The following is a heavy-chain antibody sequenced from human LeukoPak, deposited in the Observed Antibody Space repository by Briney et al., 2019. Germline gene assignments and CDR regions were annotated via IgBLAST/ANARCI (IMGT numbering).Heavy chain of an antibody. D-gene: IGHD1-14*01. V-gene: IGHV3-53*01. CDR3: ARGTRMTPFDY. CDR2: IYSGGST. CDR1: GFTVSSNY. Sequence: GGSLRLSCAASGFTVSSNYVSWVRQAPGKGLEWVSVIYSGGSTYYADSVKGRFTISRDNSKNTLYLQMNSLRAEDTAVYYCARGTRMTPFDYWGQGTLVTVSS. J-gene: IGHJ4*02.